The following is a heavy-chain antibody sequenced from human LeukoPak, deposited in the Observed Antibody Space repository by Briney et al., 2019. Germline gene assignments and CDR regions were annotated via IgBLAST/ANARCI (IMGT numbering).Heavy chain of an antibody. CDR2: IRGGGGSS. J-gene: IGHJ4*02. D-gene: IGHD3-3*01. CDR1: GFTFSSYA. V-gene: IGHV3-23*01. Sequence: PGGSLRLSCAASGFTFSSYAMSWVRQAPGKGLEWVSGIRGGGGSSAYRDSVKGRFTISRDNSKNTLYLQMNSLRAEDTAVYYCANGLYYDFWSGFFNYWGRGTLVTVSS. CDR3: ANGLYYDFWSGFFNY.